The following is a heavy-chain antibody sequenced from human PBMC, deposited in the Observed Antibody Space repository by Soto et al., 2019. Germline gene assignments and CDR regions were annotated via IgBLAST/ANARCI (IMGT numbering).Heavy chain of an antibody. CDR2: FITIFGTA. D-gene: IGHD2-21*01. CDR3: ARDLSEIPHSKNYYGMDV. V-gene: IGHV1-69*01. Sequence: QVQLVQSGAEVKKPGSSVKVSCKASGGTFSSYAISWVRQAPGQGLEWMGGFITIFGTANYAQKVQGRVTITADESTSTAYRELHSLRSEDTAVYDCARDLSEIPHSKNYYGMDVWGQGTTVTVSS. J-gene: IGHJ6*02. CDR1: GGTFSSYA.